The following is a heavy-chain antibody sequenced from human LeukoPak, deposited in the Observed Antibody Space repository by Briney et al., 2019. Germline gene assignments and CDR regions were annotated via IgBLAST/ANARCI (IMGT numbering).Heavy chain of an antibody. V-gene: IGHV4-34*01. Sequence: PSETLSLTCAVYGGSFSGYYWSWIRQPPGKGLEWIGEINHSGSTNYNPSLKSRGTISVHTSKNQFSLKLSSVTAADTAVYYCARGGLSSIAARPRFAYWGQGTLVTVSS. CDR2: INHSGST. CDR1: GGSFSGYY. D-gene: IGHD6-6*01. CDR3: ARGGLSSIAARPRFAY. J-gene: IGHJ4*02.